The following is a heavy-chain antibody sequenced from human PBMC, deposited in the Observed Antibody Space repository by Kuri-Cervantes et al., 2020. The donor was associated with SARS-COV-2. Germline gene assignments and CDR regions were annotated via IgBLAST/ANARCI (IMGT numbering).Heavy chain of an antibody. D-gene: IGHD3-22*01. CDR3: ARDGYYYDSSGYYQYYYYYGMDV. Sequence: GESLKISCAASGFTFTSSAMSWVRQAPGKGLEWVSAISGSGGSTYYADSVKGRFTISRDNSKNTLYLQMNSLRAEDTAVYYCARDGYYYDSSGYYQYYYYYGMDVWGQGTTVTVSS. CDR2: ISGSGGST. CDR1: GFTFTSSA. J-gene: IGHJ6*02. V-gene: IGHV3-23*01.